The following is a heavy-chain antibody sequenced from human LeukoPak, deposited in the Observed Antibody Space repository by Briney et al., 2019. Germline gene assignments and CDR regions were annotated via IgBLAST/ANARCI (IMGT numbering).Heavy chain of an antibody. D-gene: IGHD2-2*02. Sequence: SVNASCMPSASTSTGHSMECDRHAPGHWREWMGGINPNSGGTNYAQKFQGRVTMTRDTSISTAYMELSRLRSDDTAVYYCARSPLPAAIGQFDYWGQGTLVTVSS. J-gene: IGHJ4*02. CDR1: ASTSTGHS. CDR3: ARSPLPAAIGQFDY. CDR2: INPNSGGT. V-gene: IGHV1-2*02.